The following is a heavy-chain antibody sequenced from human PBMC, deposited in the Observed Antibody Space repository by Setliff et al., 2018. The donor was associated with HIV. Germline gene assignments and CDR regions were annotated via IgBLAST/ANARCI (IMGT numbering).Heavy chain of an antibody. CDR1: GGSFSGYS. J-gene: IGHJ6*02. CDR3: ARVPSCADAWCYMYYYYYYGMDV. CDR2: INHSGST. D-gene: IGHD2-8*02. V-gene: IGHV4-34*01. Sequence: SETLSLTCAVYGGSFSGYSWTWIRQPPGKGLEWIGEINHSGSTSYNPSLKSRVTMSVDTSKNQFSLKLKSVTAADAAVYYCARVPSCADAWCYMYYYYYYGMDVWGQGTTVTVSS.